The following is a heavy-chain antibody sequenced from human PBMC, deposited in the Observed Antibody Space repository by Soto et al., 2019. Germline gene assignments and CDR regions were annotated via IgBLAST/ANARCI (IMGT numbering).Heavy chain of an antibody. J-gene: IGHJ4*02. D-gene: IGHD3-10*01. CDR3: ARVGDYYGSVFDY. V-gene: IGHV1-3*01. CDR1: GYTFTSYA. Sequence: ASVKVSCKASGYTFTSYAMHWVRQAPGQRLEWMGWINAGNGSTKYSQKFQGRVTITRDTSASTAYMELSSLRSEDTAVYYCARVGDYYGSVFDYWGQGTLVTVSS. CDR2: INAGNGST.